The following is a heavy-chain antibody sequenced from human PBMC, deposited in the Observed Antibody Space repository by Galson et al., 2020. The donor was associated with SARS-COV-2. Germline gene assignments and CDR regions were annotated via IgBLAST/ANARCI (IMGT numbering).Heavy chain of an antibody. CDR3: ARRLPRPMEYFDF. D-gene: IGHD2-15*01. CDR2: INDRGNT. Sequence: SETLSLTCAVYGGSFSGYYWGWIRQPPGKGPEWVGEINDRGNTNYNPSLKSRVTISIDTSKHQFSLKFNTVTAADTAVYSCARRLPRPMEYFDFWGRGALVTVSS. J-gene: IGHJ2*01. V-gene: IGHV4-34*01. CDR1: GGSFSGYY.